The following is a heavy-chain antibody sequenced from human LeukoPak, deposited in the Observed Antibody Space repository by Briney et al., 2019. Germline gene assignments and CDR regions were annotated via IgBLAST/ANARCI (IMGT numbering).Heavy chain of an antibody. D-gene: IGHD1-26*01. V-gene: IGHV4-39*07. J-gene: IGHJ3*02. CDR3: ARTMTWELLPPYVFDI. CDR1: GGSISSSSYY. Sequence: SETLSLTCTVSGGSISSSSYYWGWIRQPPGQGLEWIGSIYHSGSTYYNPSLKSRVTISVDTSKNQFSLKLTSVTAADTAVYYCARTMTWELLPPYVFDIWGQGTMVTVSS. CDR2: IYHSGST.